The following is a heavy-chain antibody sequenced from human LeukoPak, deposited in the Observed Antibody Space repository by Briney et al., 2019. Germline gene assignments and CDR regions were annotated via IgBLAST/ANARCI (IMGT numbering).Heavy chain of an antibody. CDR2: IIAYNGNT. CDR1: GGTFSSYA. CDR3: ARDRSSSSL. Sequence: SVKVSCKASGGTFSSYAISWVRQAPGQGLEWMGGIIAYNGNTNYAQKFQDRVTMTTDTSTSTAYMELRSLRSDDTAIYYCARDRSSSSLWGQGTLVTVSS. V-gene: IGHV1-18*01. D-gene: IGHD6-6*01. J-gene: IGHJ4*02.